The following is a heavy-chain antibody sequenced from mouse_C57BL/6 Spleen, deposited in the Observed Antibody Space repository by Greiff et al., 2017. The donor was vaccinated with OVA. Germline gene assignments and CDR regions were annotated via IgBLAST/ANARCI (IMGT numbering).Heavy chain of an antibody. CDR2: INPNNGGT. J-gene: IGHJ4*01. V-gene: IGHV1-18*01. D-gene: IGHD1-1*01. CDR3: ARLLRGYYAMDY. Sequence: VQLQQSGPELVKPGASVKIPCKASGYTFTDYNMDWVKQSHGKSLEWIGDINPNNGGTIYNQKFKGKATLTVDKSSSTAYMELRSLTSEDTAVYYCARLLRGYYAMDYWGQGTSVTVSS. CDR1: GYTFTDYN.